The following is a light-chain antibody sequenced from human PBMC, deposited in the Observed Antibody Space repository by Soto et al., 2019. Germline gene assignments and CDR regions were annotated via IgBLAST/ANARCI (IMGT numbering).Light chain of an antibody. CDR2: DAS. CDR3: XQRSNWPPYT. V-gene: IGKV3-11*01. Sequence: EIVLTQSPATLSLSPGERATLSCRASQSVSSYLAWYQQKPGQAPRLLIYDASNRATGIPARFSGRGSGTDFTLTISSLEPEDFAVYYCXQRSNWPPYTFGQGTKLEIK. CDR1: QSVSSY. J-gene: IGKJ2*01.